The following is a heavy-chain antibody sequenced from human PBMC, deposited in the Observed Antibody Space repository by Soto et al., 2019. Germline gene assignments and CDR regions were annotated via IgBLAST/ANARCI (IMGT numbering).Heavy chain of an antibody. CDR1: VGSVSSGSYY. CDR2: IYYSGST. D-gene: IGHD5-12*01. CDR3: ARASKPPQQKMATISV. V-gene: IGHV4-61*01. J-gene: IGHJ4*02. Sequence: SETLSLTCTVSVGSVSSGSYYWIWIRHPPGKGLEWIGYIYYSGSTNYNPSLKSRVTISVDTSKNQFSLKLSSVTAADTAVYYCARASKPPQQKMATISVWGQGTLVTVSS.